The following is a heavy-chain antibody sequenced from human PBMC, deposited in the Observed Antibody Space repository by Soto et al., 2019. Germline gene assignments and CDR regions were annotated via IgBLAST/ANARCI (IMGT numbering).Heavy chain of an antibody. CDR2: ISSDGSDT. CDR1: GFTFSTYY. Sequence: GGSLRLSCAASGFTFSTYYMHWVRQAPGKGLVWVSRISSDGSDTPYADSVKGRFTISRDNAKNTLYLQMNSLRAEDTAVYYCARVSCSSTTCKVPFDYWGQGTLVTVSS. D-gene: IGHD2-2*01. CDR3: ARVSCSSTTCKVPFDY. J-gene: IGHJ4*02. V-gene: IGHV3-74*01.